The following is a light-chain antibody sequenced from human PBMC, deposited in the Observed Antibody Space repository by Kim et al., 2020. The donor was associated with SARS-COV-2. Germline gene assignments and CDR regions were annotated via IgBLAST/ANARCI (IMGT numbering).Light chain of an antibody. CDR1: SSDVGAYNF. V-gene: IGLV2-14*03. J-gene: IGLJ3*02. CDR2: DVT. Sequence: GQSINISCTGTSSDVGAYNFVSWYQQHPDKAPKLLIYDVTERPSGVSNRFSGSKSGNMASLTISGLQAEDEADYYCSSYTSSISWVFGGGTKLTVL. CDR3: SSYTSSISWV.